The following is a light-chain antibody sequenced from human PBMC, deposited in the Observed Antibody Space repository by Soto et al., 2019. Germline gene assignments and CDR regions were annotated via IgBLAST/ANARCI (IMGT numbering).Light chain of an antibody. Sequence: QSVVTQEPSLTVSPGGTVTLTCDSSTGAVTSGHYPYWIQQKPGQAPRTLIYDTSNKHSWTPDRFSGFLLGGKAALTLSDAQPEDEADYYCLLAYGGGRPYVFGTGTELTVL. CDR3: LLAYGGGRPYV. J-gene: IGLJ1*01. CDR2: DTS. CDR1: TGAVTSGHY. V-gene: IGLV7-46*01.